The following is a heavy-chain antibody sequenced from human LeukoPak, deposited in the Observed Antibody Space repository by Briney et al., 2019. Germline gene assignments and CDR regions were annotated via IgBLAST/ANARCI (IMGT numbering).Heavy chain of an antibody. V-gene: IGHV3-30*18. D-gene: IGHD6-19*01. CDR1: GFTFSSYG. J-gene: IGHJ4*02. CDR3: AKNPRQQWLVLGY. Sequence: GGTLRLSCAASGFTFSSYGMHWVRQAPGKGLEWVAVISYDGSNKYYADSVKGRFTISRDNSKNTLYLQMNSLRAEDTAVYYCAKNPRQQWLVLGYWGQGTLVTVSS. CDR2: ISYDGSNK.